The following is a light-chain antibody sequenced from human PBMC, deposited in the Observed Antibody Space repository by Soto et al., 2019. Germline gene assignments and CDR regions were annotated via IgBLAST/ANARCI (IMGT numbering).Light chain of an antibody. CDR2: WAS. J-gene: IGKJ4*01. Sequence: DIVXTQXXXXLAVSLGERATINCKSSQSVLYSSNNKNYLAWYQQKPGQSPKLLIYWASTRESGVPDRFSGSGSGTDFTLTISSLQAEDVAVYYCQQYYTTPLTFGGGTKVEIK. V-gene: IGKV4-1*01. CDR1: QSVLYSSNNKNY. CDR3: QQYYTTPLT.